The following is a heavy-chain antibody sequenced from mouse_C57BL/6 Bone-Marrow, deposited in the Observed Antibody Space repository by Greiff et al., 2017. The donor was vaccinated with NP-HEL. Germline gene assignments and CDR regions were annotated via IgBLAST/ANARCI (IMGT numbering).Heavy chain of an antibody. CDR2: LYPGSGST. D-gene: IGHD1-1*01. V-gene: IGHV1-55*01. CDR3: ARNVGFITTVVAPFDY. J-gene: IGHJ2*01. Sequence: QVQLQQPGAELVKPGASVKMSCKASGYTFTSYWITWVKQRPGQGLAWIGDLYPGSGSTNYNAKFQSKATLTVDTSSSPAYMHLSSLTSEESAVYYCARNVGFITTVVAPFDYWGQGTTLTVSS. CDR1: GYTFTSYW.